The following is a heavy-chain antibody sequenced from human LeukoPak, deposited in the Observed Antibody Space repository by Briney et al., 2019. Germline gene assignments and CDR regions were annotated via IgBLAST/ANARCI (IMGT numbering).Heavy chain of an antibody. J-gene: IGHJ4*02. Sequence: ASVKVSCKASGYTFTIYYMHWVRQAPGQGLEWMGCINPNSGATSYSQRFQGRVTMTRDTSISTAYMELSGLTSDGTAVYYCARNPPYCTSTSCYNDYWGQGTLVTVSS. CDR1: GYTFTIYY. CDR2: INPNSGAT. D-gene: IGHD2-2*02. V-gene: IGHV1-2*02. CDR3: ARNPPYCTSTSCYNDY.